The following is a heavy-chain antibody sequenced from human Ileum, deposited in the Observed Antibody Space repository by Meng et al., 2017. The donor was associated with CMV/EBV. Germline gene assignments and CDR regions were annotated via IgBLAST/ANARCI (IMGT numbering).Heavy chain of an antibody. CDR3: SRAGDYSRFVES. J-gene: IGHJ4*02. V-gene: IGHV3-21*01. CDR1: GFSFNTYT. CDR2: ITSTSAYI. Sequence: CAASGFSFNTYTMHWVRQAPGKGLEWVSSITSTSAYIYHADSVRGRFTIFRDNTKNSVYLQMNSLRAEDTAVYYCSRAGDYSRFVESWGQGSLVTVSS. D-gene: IGHD4-17*01.